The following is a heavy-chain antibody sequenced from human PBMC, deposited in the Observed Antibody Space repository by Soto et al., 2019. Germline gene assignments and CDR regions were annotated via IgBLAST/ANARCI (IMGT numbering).Heavy chain of an antibody. V-gene: IGHV3-43D*04. J-gene: IGHJ4*02. D-gene: IGHD6-19*01. CDR1: GFTFGDYA. CDR2: ISWDGGST. CDR3: AKDIGRIAVD. Sequence: EVQLVESGGVVVQPGGSLRLSCAASGFTFGDYAMHWVRQAPGKGLEWVSLISWDGGSTYYADSVKGRFTISRDNSKNSLYLQMNSLRAEDTALYYCAKDIGRIAVDWGQGTLVTVSS.